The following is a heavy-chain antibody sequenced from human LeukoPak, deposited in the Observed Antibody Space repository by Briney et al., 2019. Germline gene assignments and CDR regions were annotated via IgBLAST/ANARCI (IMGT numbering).Heavy chain of an antibody. Sequence: GGSLRLSSAASGFTFYNYGMHWVRQAPGKGLEWVAVISYDGSNKYYADSVKGRFTISRDNSKNTLYLQMNSLRPEDTAVYYCAKGSAYSDYYYYGMDVWGQGTTVTVSS. CDR1: GFTFYNYG. D-gene: IGHD4-11*01. J-gene: IGHJ6*02. CDR2: ISYDGSNK. CDR3: AKGSAYSDYYYYGMDV. V-gene: IGHV3-30*18.